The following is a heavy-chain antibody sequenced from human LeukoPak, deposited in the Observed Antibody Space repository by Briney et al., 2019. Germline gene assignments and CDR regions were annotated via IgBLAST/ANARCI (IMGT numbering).Heavy chain of an antibody. V-gene: IGHV4-39*01. CDR1: GDSISGSSYY. CDR2: IYYSGSS. D-gene: IGHD3-3*01. CDR3: ARTTRIVLRFLEWSPHFDN. J-gene: IGHJ4*02. Sequence: PSETLSLTCTVSGDSISGSSYYWGWIRQPPGKGLEWIGNIYYSGSSYYNPSLKSRITISVDTSKNQFSLKLSSVTAADTAVYYCARTTRIVLRFLEWSPHFDNWGQGTLVTVSS.